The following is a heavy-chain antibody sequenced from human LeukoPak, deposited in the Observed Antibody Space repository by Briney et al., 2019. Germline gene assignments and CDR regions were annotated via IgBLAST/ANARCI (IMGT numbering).Heavy chain of an antibody. Sequence: GESLKISCKGSGYSFTSYWIGWVRQTPGKGLEWMGIIYPGDSDTRYSPSFQGQVTISADKSISTAYLQWSSLKASDTAMYYCARCLALAGTNWDYWGQGTLVTVSS. D-gene: IGHD6-19*01. J-gene: IGHJ4*02. CDR2: IYPGDSDT. V-gene: IGHV5-51*01. CDR3: ARCLALAGTNWDY. CDR1: GYSFTSYW.